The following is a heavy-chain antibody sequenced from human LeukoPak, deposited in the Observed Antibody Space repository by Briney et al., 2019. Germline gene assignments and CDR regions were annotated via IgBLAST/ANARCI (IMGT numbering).Heavy chain of an antibody. CDR1: GFTVRSNY. J-gene: IGHJ6*03. D-gene: IGHD4-11*01. CDR3: ARVGRRSSYYSHYYYYYMDV. V-gene: IGHV3-53*05. CDR2: ISGSGGST. Sequence: GGSLRLSCAASGFTVRSNYMSWVRQAPGKGLEWVSAISGSGGSTYYADSVKGRFTISRDNSKNTLYLQMNSLRAEDTAVYYCARVGRRSSYYSHYYYYYMDVWGKGTTVTVSS.